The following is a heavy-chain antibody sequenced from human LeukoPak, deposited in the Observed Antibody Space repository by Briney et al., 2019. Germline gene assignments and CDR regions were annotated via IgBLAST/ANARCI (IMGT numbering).Heavy chain of an antibody. Sequence: GGSLRLSCAASGFTVSSNYMSWVRQAPGKGLEWVSLIYSGGRIFYADSVKGRFIISTDNSKNTLYLQMNSLRAEDTAVYYCASGYSYGKADYWGQGTLVTVSS. D-gene: IGHD5-18*01. V-gene: IGHV3-66*01. CDR2: IYSGGRI. CDR3: ASGYSYGKADY. CDR1: GFTVSSNY. J-gene: IGHJ4*02.